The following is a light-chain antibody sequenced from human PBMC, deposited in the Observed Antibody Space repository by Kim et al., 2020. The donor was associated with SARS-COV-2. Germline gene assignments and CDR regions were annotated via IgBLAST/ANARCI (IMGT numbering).Light chain of an antibody. J-gene: IGLJ2*01. V-gene: IGLV3-19*01. Sequence: SSELTQDPAVSVALGQTVRITCQGDSLRTYYASWYQQKPGQAPILVIYGKNKRPSGIPDRFSGPSSGNTASLTVTGAQAVDEADYYCNSRDKSGDHVVFGGGTQLTVL. CDR2: GKN. CDR3: NSRDKSGDHVV. CDR1: SLRTYY.